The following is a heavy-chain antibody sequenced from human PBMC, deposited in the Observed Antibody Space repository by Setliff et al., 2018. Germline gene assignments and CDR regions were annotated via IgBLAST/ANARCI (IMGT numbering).Heavy chain of an antibody. D-gene: IGHD5-18*01. CDR1: GYTLTELS. CDR3: ATSVSWIQLVLYPQGHPEPFDY. Sequence: ASVKVSCKVSGYTLTELSMHWVRQAPGKGLEWMGSFDPEDGETIYAQKFQGRVTMTEDTSTDTAYMELSSLRSEDTAVYYCATSVSWIQLVLYPQGHPEPFDYWGQGTRVTVSS. CDR2: FDPEDGET. V-gene: IGHV1-24*01. J-gene: IGHJ4*02.